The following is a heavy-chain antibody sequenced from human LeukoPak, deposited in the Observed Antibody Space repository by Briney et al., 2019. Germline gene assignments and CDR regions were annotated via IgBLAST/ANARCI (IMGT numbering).Heavy chain of an antibody. V-gene: IGHV7-4-1*02. CDR1: GYTFTVYS. D-gene: IGHD3-16*01. CDR2: ITTSTGKP. Sequence: WASVKVSCKASGYTFTVYSINWLRQAPGQGLEWMGWITTSTGKPTYAQGFTGRFVFSLDTSVSTTYLHINSLKAEDTAVYYCARDASMINFDYWGQGSLVTVSP. J-gene: IGHJ4*02. CDR3: ARDASMINFDY.